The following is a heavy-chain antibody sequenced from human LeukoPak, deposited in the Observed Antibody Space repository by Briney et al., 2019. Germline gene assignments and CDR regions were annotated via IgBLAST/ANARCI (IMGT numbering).Heavy chain of an antibody. CDR3: ARLLGYCSSTSCYAHAFDI. Sequence: PGGSLRLSCAASGFTFSSYAMSWVRQAPGKGLEWVSAISGSGGSTYYADSVKGRFTISRDNSKITLYLQMNSLRAEDTAVYYCARLLGYCSSTSCYAHAFDIWGQGTMVTVSS. J-gene: IGHJ3*02. V-gene: IGHV3-23*01. CDR1: GFTFSSYA. CDR2: ISGSGGST. D-gene: IGHD2-2*01.